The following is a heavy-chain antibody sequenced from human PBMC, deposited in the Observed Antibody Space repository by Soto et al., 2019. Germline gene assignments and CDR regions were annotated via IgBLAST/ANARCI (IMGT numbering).Heavy chain of an antibody. D-gene: IGHD1-1*01. CDR2: ISAHNGNP. J-gene: IGHJ4*02. CDR1: GYAFTTYG. Sequence: QVHLVQSGAEVKKPGASVKVSCKGSGYAFTTYGITWVRQAPGQGLEWMGWISAHNGNPNYAHKLQGRVTVTRDTSTSTAYMELRSLRSDDTAVYYCARGRYGDYWGQGALVTVSS. V-gene: IGHV1-18*01. CDR3: ARGRYGDY.